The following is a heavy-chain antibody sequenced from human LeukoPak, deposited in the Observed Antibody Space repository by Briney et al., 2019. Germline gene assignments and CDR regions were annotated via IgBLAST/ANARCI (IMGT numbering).Heavy chain of an antibody. J-gene: IGHJ6*02. Sequence: SVKVSCKTPGGTSSSYAISWVRQAPGQGLEWMGRIIPILGIANYAQKFQGRVTITADKATSTAYMELSSLRSEDTAVYYCARSDYYDSSGYATDYYYYYGMDVWGQGTTVTVSS. V-gene: IGHV1-69*04. D-gene: IGHD3-22*01. CDR2: IIPILGIA. CDR3: ARSDYYDSSGYATDYYYYYGMDV. CDR1: GGTSSSYA.